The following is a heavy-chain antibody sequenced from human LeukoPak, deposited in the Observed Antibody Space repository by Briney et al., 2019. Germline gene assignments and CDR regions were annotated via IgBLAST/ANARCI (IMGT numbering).Heavy chain of an antibody. D-gene: IGHD2-21*02. CDR1: GGSISSYS. CDR2: FYTSGST. CDR3: ARDPVVVTAIGWFDP. Sequence: PSETLSLTCSVSGGSISSYSWNWIRQPAGKGLEWIGRFYTSGSTNYNPSLKSRVTMSVDTSKNQFSLKLSSVTAADTAVYYCARDPVVVTAIGWFDPWGQGTLVTVSS. V-gene: IGHV4-4*07. J-gene: IGHJ5*02.